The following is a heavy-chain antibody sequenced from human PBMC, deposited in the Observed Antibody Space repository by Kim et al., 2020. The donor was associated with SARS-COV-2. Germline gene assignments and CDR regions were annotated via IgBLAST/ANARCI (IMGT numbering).Heavy chain of an antibody. J-gene: IGHJ4*02. CDR2: I. V-gene: IGHV3-21*01. CDR3: ARATPLPSDDY. Sequence: IYYADSVKGRITIARDNAKNSLYLQMNSLRAEDTAVYYCARATPLPSDDYWGQGTLVTVSS.